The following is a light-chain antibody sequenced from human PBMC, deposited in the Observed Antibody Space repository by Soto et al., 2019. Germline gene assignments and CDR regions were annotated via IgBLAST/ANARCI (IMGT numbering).Light chain of an antibody. Sequence: EIVVTQSPGTLSLSPGERATLSCRASQSVSSSDLAWYQQKPGQAPRLLISCASSRATGIPDMFSGSGSGTAFTLTISRLEPEDFAVYYCQQYDSSPLYTFGQGTKLEIK. J-gene: IGKJ2*01. CDR1: QSVSSSD. V-gene: IGKV3-20*01. CDR3: QQYDSSPLYT. CDR2: CAS.